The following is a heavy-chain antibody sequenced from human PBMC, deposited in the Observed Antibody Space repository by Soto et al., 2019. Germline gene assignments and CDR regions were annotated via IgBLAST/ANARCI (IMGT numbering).Heavy chain of an antibody. D-gene: IGHD3-16*02. J-gene: IGHJ4*02. CDR3: ATLSYGQLRYFDN. CDR2: IKQDGSDK. Sequence: LRLSCAVPKFTFGDYWMSWVRQAPGKGLEWISNIKQDGSDKNYADSVKGRFTISRDNADNSMYLQMNSLRAEDTAVYYCATLSYGQLRYFDNWGQGTLVTVSS. CDR1: KFTFGDYW. V-gene: IGHV3-7*01.